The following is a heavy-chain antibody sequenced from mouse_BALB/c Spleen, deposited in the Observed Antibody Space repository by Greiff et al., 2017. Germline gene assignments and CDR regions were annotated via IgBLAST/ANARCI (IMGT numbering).Heavy chain of an antibody. CDR1: GFSLTSYD. J-gene: IGHJ1*01. CDR3: VRDGGGYFDV. V-gene: IGHV2-9-2*01. CDR2: IWTGGGT. Sequence: QVQLQQSGPGLVAPSQSLSITCTVSGFSLTSYDISWIRQPPGKGLEWLGVIWTGGGTNYNSAFMSRLSISKDNSKSQVFLKMNSLQTDDTAIYYCVRDGGGYFDVWGAGTTVTVSS.